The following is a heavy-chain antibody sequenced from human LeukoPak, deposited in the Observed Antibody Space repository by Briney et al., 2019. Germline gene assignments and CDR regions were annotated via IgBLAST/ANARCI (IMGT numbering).Heavy chain of an antibody. CDR3: AKGIRPTVATPIDY. J-gene: IGHJ4*02. Sequence: GGSLRLSCAASGFTFSSCAMSWVRQAPGKGLEWVSAISGSGGSTYYADSVKGRFTISRDNSKNTLYLQMNSLRAEDTALYYCAKGIRPTVATPIDYWGQGTLVTVSS. D-gene: IGHD5-12*01. CDR1: GFTFSSCA. CDR2: ISGSGGST. V-gene: IGHV3-23*01.